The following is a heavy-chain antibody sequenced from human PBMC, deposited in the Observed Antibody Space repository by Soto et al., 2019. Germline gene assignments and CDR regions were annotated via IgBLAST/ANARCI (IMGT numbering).Heavy chain of an antibody. CDR3: ARELTIIVVVPQCMDV. CDR1: GYTFTSYY. J-gene: IGHJ6*02. V-gene: IGHV1-46*01. D-gene: IGHD3-22*01. CDR2: INPSGGST. Sequence: QVQLVQSGAEVKKPGASVKVSCKASGYTFTSYYMHWVRQAPGQGLEWMGIINPSGGSTSYAQKFQGRVTMTRDTSTSTVYMELSSLRSEDTAVYYCARELTIIVVVPQCMDVWGQGTTVTVSS.